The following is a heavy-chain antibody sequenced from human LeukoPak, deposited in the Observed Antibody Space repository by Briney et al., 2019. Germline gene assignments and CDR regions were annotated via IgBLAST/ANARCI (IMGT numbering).Heavy chain of an antibody. Sequence: QAGGSLRLSCAASGFTFSSYWMSWVRQAPGKGLEWVANIKQDGSEENFVDSVKGRFTISRDNAKKSLYLQMNSLRAEDTAVYYCARGSSAGASLRHDYWGQGTLATVSS. D-gene: IGHD1-26*01. CDR1: GFTFSSYW. CDR3: ARGSSAGASLRHDY. CDR2: IKQDGSEE. V-gene: IGHV3-7*04. J-gene: IGHJ4*02.